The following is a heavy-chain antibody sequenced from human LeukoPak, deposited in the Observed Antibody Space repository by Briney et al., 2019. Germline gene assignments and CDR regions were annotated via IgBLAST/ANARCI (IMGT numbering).Heavy chain of an antibody. CDR1: GGSISSYY. J-gene: IGHJ3*02. CDR3: ARGRIITMIVVVSPFDI. D-gene: IGHD3-22*01. V-gene: IGHV4-59*12. Sequence: PSETLSLTCTVSGGSISSYYWSWIRQPPGKGLEWIGYIYYSGSTNYNPSLKSRVTISVDTSKNQFSLKLSSVTAADTAVYYCARGRIITMIVVVSPFDIWGQGTMVTVSS. CDR2: IYYSGST.